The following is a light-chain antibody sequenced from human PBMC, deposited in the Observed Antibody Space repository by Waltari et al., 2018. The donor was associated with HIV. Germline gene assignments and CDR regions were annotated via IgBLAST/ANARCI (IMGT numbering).Light chain of an antibody. Sequence: QSVLTQPPSASGTPGQRVTISCSGGSSNIGSNSVHWYQQLPGTAPRPLLYSTNQRPSRVPDRFSGSKSGTSASLAISGLQSEDEADYYCATWDDTLNGVIFGGGTKLTVL. V-gene: IGLV1-44*01. CDR2: STN. CDR1: SSNIGSNS. J-gene: IGLJ2*01. CDR3: ATWDDTLNGVI.